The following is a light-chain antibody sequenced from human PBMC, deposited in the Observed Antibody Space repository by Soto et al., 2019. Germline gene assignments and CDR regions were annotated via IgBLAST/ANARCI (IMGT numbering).Light chain of an antibody. CDR2: KAS. J-gene: IGKJ2*01. V-gene: IGKV1-5*03. CDR1: QSIGAW. CDR3: QQYDSYSHT. Sequence: DIQMTQSPSTLSASVGDRVTITCRASQSIGAWLAWYQQKPGKAPKLLIYKASSLDSGVPSRFSGGGSGTEFTLTISSLQPDDFATYFCQQYDSYSHTFGQGTKLEIK.